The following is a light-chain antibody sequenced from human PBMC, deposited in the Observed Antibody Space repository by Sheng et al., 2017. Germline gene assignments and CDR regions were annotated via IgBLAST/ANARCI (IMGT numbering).Light chain of an antibody. CDR3: QQRSNWPLT. CDR2: DVS. J-gene: IGKJ4*01. CDR1: QGFGNS. V-gene: IGKV1-NL1*01. Sequence: DIQMTQSPSSLSASVGDRVTITCRASQGFGNSLAWYQKNPGKAPKLLLYDVSILQSGVPSRFRGSGSGTHYTLTISSLQPEDFAVYYCQQRSNWPLTFGGGTKVEIK.